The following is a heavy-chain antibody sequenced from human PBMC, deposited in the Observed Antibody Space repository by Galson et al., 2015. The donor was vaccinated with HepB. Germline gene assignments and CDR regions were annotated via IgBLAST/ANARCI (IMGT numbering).Heavy chain of an antibody. D-gene: IGHD2-2*01. J-gene: IGHJ6*02. V-gene: IGHV7-4-1*02. CDR2: INTNTGTP. CDR3: ARATSIYDFSSSAYSYYYYGMDV. CDR1: GYTFTNYV. Sequence: SVKVSCKASGYTFTNYVMNWVRQAPGQGLEWMGGINTNTGTPTYAQGFPGRFVFSLDTSVRTAYLQISSLKTEDTAVYYCARATSIYDFSSSAYSYYYYGMDVWGQGTTVTVSS.